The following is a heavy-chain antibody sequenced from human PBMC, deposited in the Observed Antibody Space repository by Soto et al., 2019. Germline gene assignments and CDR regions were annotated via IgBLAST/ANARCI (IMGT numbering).Heavy chain of an antibody. CDR1: GGSINTVNYF. D-gene: IGHD7-27*01. Sequence: QVQLQESGPGLVKPSQTLSLTCTVSGGSINTVNYFWSWIRQSPDKGLEWIGHIYNGGTIYHNPLINGRVTMSVETSNNQCSLNLNSVSAADTAVYFCARGPAGDKVDSWGQGALVTVSS. V-gene: IGHV4-30-4*01. CDR3: ARGPAGDKVDS. CDR2: IYNGGTI. J-gene: IGHJ4*02.